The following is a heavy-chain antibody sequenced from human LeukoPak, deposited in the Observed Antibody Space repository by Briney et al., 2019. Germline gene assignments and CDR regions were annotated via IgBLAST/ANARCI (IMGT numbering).Heavy chain of an antibody. CDR1: GFTFSSYA. CDR3: AKQAGGSGNYYYY. Sequence: GGSLRLSCAASGFTFSSYAMSWVRQAPGEGLEWVSAISGSGGSTYYADSVKGQFTISRDNSKNTLYLQMSSLRAEDTAVYYCAKQAGGSGNYYYYWGQGTLVTVSS. J-gene: IGHJ4*02. D-gene: IGHD3-10*01. V-gene: IGHV3-23*01. CDR2: ISGSGGST.